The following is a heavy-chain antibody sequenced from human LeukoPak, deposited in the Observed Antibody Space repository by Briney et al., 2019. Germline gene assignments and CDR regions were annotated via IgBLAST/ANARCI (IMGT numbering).Heavy chain of an antibody. J-gene: IGHJ4*02. D-gene: IGHD4-23*01. V-gene: IGHV1-69*04. CDR2: IIPILGIA. Sequence: SVKVSCKASGGTFSSYAISWVRQAPGQGLEWMGRIIPILGIANYAQKFQGRVTITADKSTSTAYMELSSLRSEDTAVYYCARDLSGGNGEFDYWGQGTLVTVSS. CDR3: ARDLSGGNGEFDY. CDR1: GGTFSSYA.